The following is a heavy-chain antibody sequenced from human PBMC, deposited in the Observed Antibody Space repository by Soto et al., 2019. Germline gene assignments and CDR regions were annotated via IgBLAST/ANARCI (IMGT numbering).Heavy chain of an antibody. J-gene: IGHJ5*01. D-gene: IGHD3-22*01. Sequence: EMQLLESGGGLIQPGGSLRLSCAASGFMFSSYAMSWVRQAPGKGLEWVSSISASGGTANLADSVEGRCTISRDNSKSTLYLQMNSLRAEDTAVYYCAKLTYPSDSTGYYYERVSGWIDSWGQGTLVTVSS. CDR1: GFMFSSYA. CDR2: ISASGGTA. V-gene: IGHV3-23*01. CDR3: AKLTYPSDSTGYYYERVSGWIDS.